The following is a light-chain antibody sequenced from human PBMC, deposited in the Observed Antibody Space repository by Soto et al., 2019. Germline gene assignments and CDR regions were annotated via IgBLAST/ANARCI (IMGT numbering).Light chain of an antibody. CDR3: QQYGSSRWT. V-gene: IGKV3-20*01. Sequence: EIVLTQFPGTLSLSPGERATLSCRASQSVSSSYLAWYQQKLGQAPRLLIYGASSRATGIPDRFSGSGSGTNFTLTISRLEPEDLAVYYCQQYGSSRWTFGQGTKVEIK. J-gene: IGKJ1*01. CDR2: GAS. CDR1: QSVSSSY.